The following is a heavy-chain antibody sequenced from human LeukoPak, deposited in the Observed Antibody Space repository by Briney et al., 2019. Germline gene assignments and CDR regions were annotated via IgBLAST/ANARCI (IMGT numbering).Heavy chain of an antibody. J-gene: IGHJ4*02. CDR3: AREDYSGYDFYDY. D-gene: IGHD5-12*01. CDR1: GFTFSSYA. CDR2: ISGNSGRT. Sequence: GGSLRLSCAASGFTFSSYAMSWVRQAPGKGLEWVSSISGNSGRTYYADSVKGRFTISRDNAKNTLYLQMNSLRVEDTAVYYCAREDYSGYDFYDYWGQGSLVTVSS. V-gene: IGHV3-23*01.